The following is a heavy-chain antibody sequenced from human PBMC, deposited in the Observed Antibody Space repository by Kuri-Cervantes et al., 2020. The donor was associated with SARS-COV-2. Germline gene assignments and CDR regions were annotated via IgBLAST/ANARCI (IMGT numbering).Heavy chain of an antibody. J-gene: IGHJ4*02. D-gene: IGHD7-27*01. V-gene: IGHV3-11*04. CDR3: ARDLRLGKSLDY. Sequence: GGSLRLSCTASGFIFSDYYMTWIRQAPGKGLEGVSNIGPSGTTKYYADPVKGRFTISRDNAKNSLYLQMSSLRAEDTAVYYCARDLRLGKSLDYWGQGTLVTVSS. CDR1: GFIFSDYY. CDR2: IGPSGTTK.